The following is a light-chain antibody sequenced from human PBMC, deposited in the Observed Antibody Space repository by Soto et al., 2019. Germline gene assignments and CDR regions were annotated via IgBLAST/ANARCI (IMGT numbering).Light chain of an antibody. CDR1: QSVSSY. CDR3: QQRSNWPPIT. J-gene: IGKJ5*01. CDR2: DAS. Sequence: EIVLTQSPATLSLSPGERATLSCRASQSVSSYLAWYQQKPGQAPRLLIYDASNRATGIRARFSGSGSGTDFTLTLRSLEPEDFAVYYCQQRSNWPPITFGQGTRLEIK. V-gene: IGKV3-11*01.